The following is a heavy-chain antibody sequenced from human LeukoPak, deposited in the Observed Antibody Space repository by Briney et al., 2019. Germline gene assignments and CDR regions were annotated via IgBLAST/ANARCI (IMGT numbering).Heavy chain of an antibody. J-gene: IGHJ4*02. Sequence: SVKVSCKASGGTFSSYAISWVRQAPGQGLEWMGGIIPIFCTANYAQKFQGRVTITADESTSTAYMELSSLRSEDTAVYYCASDLFGSGSYYPEYYFDYWGQGTLVTVSS. D-gene: IGHD3-10*01. CDR2: IIPIFCTA. CDR3: ASDLFGSGSYYPEYYFDY. CDR1: GGTFSSYA. V-gene: IGHV1-69*13.